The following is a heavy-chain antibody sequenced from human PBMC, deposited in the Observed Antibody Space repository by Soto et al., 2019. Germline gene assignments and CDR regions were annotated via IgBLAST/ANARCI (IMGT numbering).Heavy chain of an antibody. CDR1: GYTFTGYY. J-gene: IGHJ4*02. CDR2: INPNSGGT. CDR3: ARDLPAATFSF. V-gene: IGHV1-2*04. D-gene: IGHD2-2*01. Sequence: ASVKVSCKASGYTFTGYYMHWVRQAPGQGLEWMGWINPNSGGTNYAQKFQGWVTMTRDTSISTAYRELSRLRSGDTAVYFFARDLPAATFSFWGQGTLVPVSS.